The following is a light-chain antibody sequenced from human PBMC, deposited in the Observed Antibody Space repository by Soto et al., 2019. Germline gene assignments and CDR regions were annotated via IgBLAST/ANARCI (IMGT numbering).Light chain of an antibody. J-gene: IGKJ1*01. Sequence: IVLTESPGTLALSPGEGATLSCRASQSVSKYLAWYQQKPGQAPRLLIYGASSRATGIPDSISGSESGTDFTLTISRLEPEDLAVYYCQQYGGSPQTFGQGTKVDIK. CDR3: QQYGGSPQT. CDR2: GAS. V-gene: IGKV3-20*01. CDR1: QSVSKY.